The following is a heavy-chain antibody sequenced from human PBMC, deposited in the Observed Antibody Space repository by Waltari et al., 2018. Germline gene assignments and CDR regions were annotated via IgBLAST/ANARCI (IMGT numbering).Heavy chain of an antibody. Sequence: QVQLVQSGDEVKKPGASMKVSCKASGATFTSYDINWVRQATGQGLEWMGWMNPNSGNTGYAQKFQGRVTITRNTSISTAYMELSSLRSEDTAVYYCARGPGYSGYEDFDYWGQGTLVTVSS. CDR3: ARGPGYSGYEDFDY. J-gene: IGHJ4*02. V-gene: IGHV1-8*03. D-gene: IGHD5-12*01. CDR1: GATFTSYD. CDR2: MNPNSGNT.